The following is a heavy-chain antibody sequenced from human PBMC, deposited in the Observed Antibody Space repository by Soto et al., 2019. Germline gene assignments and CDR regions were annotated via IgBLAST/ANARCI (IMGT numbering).Heavy chain of an antibody. CDR1: GGTFSSYA. CDR2: IIPISGTA. V-gene: IGHV1-69*01. CDR3: ARSQGSSTSLEIYYYYYHGMDV. J-gene: IGHJ6*02. D-gene: IGHD2-2*01. Sequence: QVQLVQSGAEVKKPGSSVKVSCKASGGTFSSYAISWVRQAPGQGLEWMGGIIPISGTANYAQKFQGRVTITADESTSTAYMELSSLRSEYTAVYYCARSQGSSTSLEIYYYYYHGMDVWGQGTTVTVSS.